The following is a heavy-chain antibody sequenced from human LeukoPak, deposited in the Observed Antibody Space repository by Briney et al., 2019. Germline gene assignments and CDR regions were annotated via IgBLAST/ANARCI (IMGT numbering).Heavy chain of an antibody. CDR1: GYTFTGYY. D-gene: IGHD2-21*02. J-gene: IGHJ4*02. CDR2: INPNSGGT. CDR3: ARVDPPYCGGDCYHFDY. V-gene: IGHV1-2*02. Sequence: ASVKVSCKASGYTFTGYYMHWVRQAPGQGLEWMGWINPNSGGTNYAQKLQGRVTMTTDTSTSTAYMELRSLRSDDTAVYYCARVDPPYCGGDCYHFDYWGQGTLVTVSS.